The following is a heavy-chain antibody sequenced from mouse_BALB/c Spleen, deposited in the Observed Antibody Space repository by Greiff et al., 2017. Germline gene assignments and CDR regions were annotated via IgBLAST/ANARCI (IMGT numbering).Heavy chain of an antibody. CDR2: IDPYYGGT. V-gene: IGHV1-39*01. J-gene: IGHJ2*01. Sequence: VQLQQSGPELEKPGASVKISCKASGYSFTGYNMNWVKQSNGKSLEWIGNIDPYYGGTSYNQKFKDKATLTVDKSSSTAYMQLSSPTSEDSAVYYCTRIYYGYELDYWGQGTTLTVSS. CDR1: GYSFTGYN. D-gene: IGHD2-2*01. CDR3: TRIYYGYELDY.